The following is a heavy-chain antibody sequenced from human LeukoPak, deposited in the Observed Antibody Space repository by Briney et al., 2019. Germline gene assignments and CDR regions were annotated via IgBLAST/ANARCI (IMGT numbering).Heavy chain of an antibody. V-gene: IGHV3-30-3*01. D-gene: IGHD3-10*01. Sequence: GRSLRLSCAASGFTFSNYAMHWVRQAPGKGLEWVAVISHDGSNEYHADSVKGRFTISRDNAKNTLYLQMNSLRAEDTAVYYCASPWFGELPLDYWGQGTLVTVSS. CDR3: ASPWFGELPLDY. CDR2: ISHDGSNE. J-gene: IGHJ4*02. CDR1: GFTFSNYA.